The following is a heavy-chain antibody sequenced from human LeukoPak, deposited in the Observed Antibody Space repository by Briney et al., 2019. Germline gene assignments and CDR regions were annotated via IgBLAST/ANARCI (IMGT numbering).Heavy chain of an antibody. D-gene: IGHD6-19*01. V-gene: IGHV3-23*01. CDR1: GVTFSSYA. Sequence: AGRSLRLAWAASGVTFSSYAMNWVRQAPGKGLEWVSSLHGNGDETHYADSVKGRFTISRDNSKATLYLQVNSLRADDTALYYCAAKRMAGTGYYFESWGQGTLVTVSS. CDR3: AAKRMAGTGYYFES. CDR2: LHGNGDET. J-gene: IGHJ4*02.